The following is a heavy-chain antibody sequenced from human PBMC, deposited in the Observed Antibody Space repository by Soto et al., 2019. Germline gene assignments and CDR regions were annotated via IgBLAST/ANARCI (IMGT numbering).Heavy chain of an antibody. J-gene: IGHJ6*02. CDR2: ISYDGSNK. D-gene: IGHD3-10*01. CDR3: AKEGGYDASGSYSAGDNYYGMDV. CDR1: GFTFSTYV. V-gene: IGHV3-30-3*01. Sequence: GGSLRLSCAASGFTFSTYVMHWVRQAPGKGLEWVAVISYDGSNKYYPDSVKDRFTISRDNSKNTLYLQMNSLRAEDTAVYYCAKEGGYDASGSYSAGDNYYGMDVCGQRPTGSVSS.